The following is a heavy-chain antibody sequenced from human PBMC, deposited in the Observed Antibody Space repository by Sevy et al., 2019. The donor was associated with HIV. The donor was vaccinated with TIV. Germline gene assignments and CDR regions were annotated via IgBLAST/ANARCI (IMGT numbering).Heavy chain of an antibody. CDR3: ARDREGQFIVLMVYASYFFDY. CDR2: ISYDGSNK. Sequence: GGSLRLSCVASGFTFSSYAMHWVRQAPGKGLEWVAVISYDGSNKYYADSVKGRFTISRDNSKNTLYLQMNSLRAEDTAVYYCARDREGQFIVLMVYASYFFDYWGQGTLVTVSS. CDR1: GFTFSSYA. V-gene: IGHV3-30-3*01. D-gene: IGHD2-8*01. J-gene: IGHJ4*02.